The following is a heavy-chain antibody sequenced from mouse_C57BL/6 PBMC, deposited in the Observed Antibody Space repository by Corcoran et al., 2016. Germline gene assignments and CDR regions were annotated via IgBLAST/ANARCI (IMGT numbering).Heavy chain of an antibody. V-gene: IGHV1-26*01. D-gene: IGHD2-5*01. CDR1: GYTFTDYY. CDR2: INPNNGGT. Sequence: EVQLQQSGPELVKPGASVKISCKASGYTFTDYYMNWVKQSHGKSLEWIGDINPNNGGTSYNQKVKGKATLTVDKSSSTAYMELRSLTSEDSAVYYCALGDYSNYEFAYWGQGTLVTVSA. J-gene: IGHJ3*01. CDR3: ALGDYSNYEFAY.